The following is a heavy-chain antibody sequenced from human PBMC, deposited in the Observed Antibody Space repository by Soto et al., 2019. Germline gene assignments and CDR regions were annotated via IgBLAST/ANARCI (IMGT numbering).Heavy chain of an antibody. CDR1: RFTFSTYA. CDR2: ISHDGSNK. Sequence: QVELVESGGGVVQPGRSLRLSCAASRFTFSTYAMHWVRQAPGKGLAWVAVISHDGSNKYYEDSVKGRFTISRDNSKNTLYLQMNSLREEDTAIYYSAKDGSSWYGVRWFDPWGQGILVTVSS. D-gene: IGHD6-13*01. CDR3: AKDGSSWYGVRWFDP. V-gene: IGHV3-30*18. J-gene: IGHJ5*02.